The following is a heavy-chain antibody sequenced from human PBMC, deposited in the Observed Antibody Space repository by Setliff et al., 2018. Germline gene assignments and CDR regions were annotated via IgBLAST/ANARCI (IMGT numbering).Heavy chain of an antibody. CDR2: INHGGST. CDR1: GGSFSGHY. CDR3: ARGSRIAGRAIDF. V-gene: IGHV4-34*01. Sequence: PSETLSLTCAVYGGSFSGHYWSWIRQPPGKGLEWIGEINHGGSTNYNPSLKSRVTISVDTSKNQFSLKLSAVTAADTALYYCARGSRIAGRAIDFWGQGTLVTVSS. D-gene: IGHD6-6*01. J-gene: IGHJ4*02.